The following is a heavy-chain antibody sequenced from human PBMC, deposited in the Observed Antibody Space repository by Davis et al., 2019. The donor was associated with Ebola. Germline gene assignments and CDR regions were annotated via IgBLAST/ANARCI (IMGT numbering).Heavy chain of an antibody. Sequence: MPSETLSLTCTVSGGSISSYYWSWIRQPPGKGLEWIGYIYYSGSTNYNPSLKSRVTISVDTSKNQFSLKLSSVTAADTAVYYCARVDITLGMDVWGQGTTVTVSS. CDR3: ARVDITLGMDV. J-gene: IGHJ6*02. CDR1: GGSISSYY. D-gene: IGHD2/OR15-2a*01. CDR2: IYYSGST. V-gene: IGHV4-59*08.